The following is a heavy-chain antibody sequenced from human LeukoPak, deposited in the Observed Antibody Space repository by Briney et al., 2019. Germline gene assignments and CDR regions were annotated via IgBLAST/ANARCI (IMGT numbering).Heavy chain of an antibody. V-gene: IGHV4-59*01. CDR3: ARVLYVAGTVNFDY. Sequence: SETLSLTCTVSGGSISSYYWSWIRQPPGKGLEWLGYIYYSGSTNYNPSLKSRVTISVDTSKNQFSLKLSSVTAADTAVYYCARVLYVAGTVNFDYWGQGTLVTVSS. CDR2: IYYSGST. D-gene: IGHD6-19*01. CDR1: GGSISSYY. J-gene: IGHJ4*02.